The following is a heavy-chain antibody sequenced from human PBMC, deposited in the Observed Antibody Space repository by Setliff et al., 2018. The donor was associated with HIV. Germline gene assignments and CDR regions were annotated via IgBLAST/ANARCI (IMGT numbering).Heavy chain of an antibody. D-gene: IGHD3-22*01. J-gene: IGHJ4*02. Sequence: PGGSLRLSCAASGFMYSDPAIHWVRQASGKGLEWVGRILNRNNKYETAYAVSMKGRFTISRDDSKNMAYLQMDSLTAEDTAVYYCTTPLYYYDTSTTWDHWGQGTLVTVSS. CDR1: GFMYSDPA. CDR2: ILNRNNKYET. V-gene: IGHV3-73*01. CDR3: TTPLYYYDTSTTWDH.